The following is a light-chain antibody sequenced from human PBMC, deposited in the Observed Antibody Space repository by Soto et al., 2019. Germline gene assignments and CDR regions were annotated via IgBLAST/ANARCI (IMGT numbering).Light chain of an antibody. CDR2: GAF. CDR1: QSISIY. V-gene: IGKV1-39*01. Sequence: DIQMTQSPSSLSSYVGDRVTITCRASQSISIYLNWYQQKPGKATTLLIHGAFNLQSGAPSRFSGSGSGTDFTLTISSLQPADFATYYCQQSNTSPYSFGQGTNLEIK. J-gene: IGKJ2*03. CDR3: QQSNTSPYS.